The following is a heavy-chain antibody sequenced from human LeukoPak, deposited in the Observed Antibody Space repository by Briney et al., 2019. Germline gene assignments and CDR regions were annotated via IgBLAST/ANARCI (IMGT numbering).Heavy chain of an antibody. D-gene: IGHD4-23*01. CDR3: ARDGGHGGPSGAFDI. Sequence: PGRSLRLSCAASGFTFSSYAMHWVRQAPGKGLEWVAVISYDGSNKYYADSVKGRFTISRDNSKNTLYLQMNSLRAEDTAVYYCARDGGHGGPSGAFDIWGQGTMVTVSS. V-gene: IGHV3-30-3*01. CDR2: ISYDGSNK. J-gene: IGHJ3*02. CDR1: GFTFSSYA.